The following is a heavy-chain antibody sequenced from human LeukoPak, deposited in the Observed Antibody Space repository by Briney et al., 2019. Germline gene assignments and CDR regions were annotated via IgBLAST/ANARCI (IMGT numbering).Heavy chain of an antibody. CDR3: ARVVAAAAPYFDY. Sequence: SETLSLTCAVSGGSISSSDWWSWVRQPPGKGLEWIGEIYHGGNTHYNPSLQSRVAISVEKSKNQFSLKLRSVTAADTAVYYCARVVAAAAPYFDYWGQGTLVTVSS. J-gene: IGHJ4*02. V-gene: IGHV4-4*02. CDR1: GGSISSSDW. CDR2: IYHGGNT. D-gene: IGHD6-13*01.